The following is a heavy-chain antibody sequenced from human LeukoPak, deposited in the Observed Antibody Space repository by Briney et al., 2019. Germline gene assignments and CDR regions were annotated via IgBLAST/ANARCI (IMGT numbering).Heavy chain of an antibody. V-gene: IGHV3-33*06. CDR1: GFTFSSYG. J-gene: IGHJ4*02. D-gene: IGHD1-26*01. Sequence: PGGSLRLSCAASGFTFSSYGMHWDRQAPGKGLEWVAVIWYDGSNKYYADSVKGRFTISRDNSKNTLYLQMNSLRAEDTAVYYCAKIRSPHRTRGSSGAYFDYWGQGTLVTVSS. CDR2: IWYDGSNK. CDR3: AKIRSPHRTRGSSGAYFDY.